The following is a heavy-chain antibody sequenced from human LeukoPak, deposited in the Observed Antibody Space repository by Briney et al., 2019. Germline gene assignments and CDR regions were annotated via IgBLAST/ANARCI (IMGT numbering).Heavy chain of an antibody. CDR1: GGSISRYY. CDR3: ARARSGKWGFDY. D-gene: IGHD1-26*01. J-gene: IGHJ4*02. Sequence: SETLSLTCTVSGGSISRYYWSWIRQPPGKGLEWIGYIYYSESTNYNPSLKSRVTISVDTSKNQFSLKLSSVTAADTAVYYCARARSGKWGFDYWGQGTLVTVSS. CDR2: IYYSEST. V-gene: IGHV4-59*12.